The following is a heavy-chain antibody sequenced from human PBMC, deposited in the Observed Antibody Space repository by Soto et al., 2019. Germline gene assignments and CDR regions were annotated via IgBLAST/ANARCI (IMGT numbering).Heavy chain of an antibody. D-gene: IGHD2-15*01. V-gene: IGHV1-3*01. Sequence: ASVKVSCKDPGYAYTRYVMHWVRQAPGQRLEWMGWINAGNGNTKYSQKFQGRVTITRDTSASTAYMELSSLRSEDTAVYYCARGRLRGLGYCSGGSCYLVGDAFDIWGQGTMVT. J-gene: IGHJ3*02. CDR3: ARGRLRGLGYCSGGSCYLVGDAFDI. CDR2: INAGNGNT. CDR1: GYAYTRYV.